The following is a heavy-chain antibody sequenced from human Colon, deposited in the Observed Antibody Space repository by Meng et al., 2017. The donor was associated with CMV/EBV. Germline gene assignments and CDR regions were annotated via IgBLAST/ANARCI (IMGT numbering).Heavy chain of an antibody. J-gene: IGHJ5*02. CDR1: GFIFSRYG. CDR3: AKDAGISAVGKGWIDP. CDR2: IRFDGSLE. V-gene: IGHV3-30*02. Sequence: GGSLRLSCVASGFIFSRYGMHWVRQAPGKGLEWVTFIRFDGSLEYYADSVKGRFSISRDNAKNTVYLQMNSLRTEDSAVYYCAKDAGISAVGKGWIDPWGQGTLVTVSS. D-gene: IGHD6-13*01.